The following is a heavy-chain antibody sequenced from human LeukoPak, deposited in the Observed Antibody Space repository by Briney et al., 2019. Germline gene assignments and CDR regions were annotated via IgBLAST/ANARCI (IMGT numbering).Heavy chain of an antibody. CDR1: GGSISSGSYY. Sequence: PSETLSLTCTVSGGSISSGSYYWSWIRQPAGKGLEWIGRIYTSGSTNYNPSLKSRVTISVDTSKNQFSLKLSSVTAADTAVYYCARAYSGYDFTYYYYYYMDVWGKGTTVTVSS. V-gene: IGHV4-61*02. CDR3: ARAYSGYDFTYYYYYYMDV. D-gene: IGHD5-12*01. CDR2: IYTSGST. J-gene: IGHJ6*03.